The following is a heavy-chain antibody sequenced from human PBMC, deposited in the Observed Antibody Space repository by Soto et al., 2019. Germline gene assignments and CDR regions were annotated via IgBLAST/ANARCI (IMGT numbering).Heavy chain of an antibody. V-gene: IGHV1-69*13. D-gene: IGHD2-21*02. CDR2: IILIFGTA. CDR1: GGTFSSYA. CDR3: ARGRGGGDAVFDY. Sequence: SVKVSCKASGGTFSSYAISWVRQAPGQGLEWMGGIILIFGTANYAQKFQGRVTITADESTSTAYMELSSLRSEDTAVYYCARGRGGGDAVFDYWGQGTLVTVSS. J-gene: IGHJ4*02.